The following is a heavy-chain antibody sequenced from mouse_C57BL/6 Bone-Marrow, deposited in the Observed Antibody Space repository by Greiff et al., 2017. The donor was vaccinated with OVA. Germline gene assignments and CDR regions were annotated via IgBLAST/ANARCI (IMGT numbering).Heavy chain of an antibody. V-gene: IGHV1-7*01. CDR3: VRRYYGLLLN. CDR1: GYTFTSYW. Sequence: VKLVESGAELAKPGASVKLSCKASGYTFTSYWMHWVKQRPGQGLEWIGYINPSSGDTKYNQKFQDKATLTADKYSSTAYMQLSSLTYDDSAVYYFVRRYYGLLLNWGQGTLVTVSA. J-gene: IGHJ3*01. D-gene: IGHD1-2*01. CDR2: INPSSGDT.